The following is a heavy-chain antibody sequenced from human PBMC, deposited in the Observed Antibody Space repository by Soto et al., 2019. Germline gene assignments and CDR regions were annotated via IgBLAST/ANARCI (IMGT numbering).Heavy chain of an antibody. CDR1: GFTFSGYG. CDR2: ISYDGSNK. CDR3: AKGTGGGMDV. Sequence: QVQLVESGGGVVQPGRSLRLSCAASGFTFSGYGMHWVRQAPGKGLEWVAVISYDGSNKYYADSVKGRFTISRDNSKNTVYLQMNSTRAEDTAVYYCAKGTGGGMDVWGQGTTVTVSS. V-gene: IGHV3-30*18. J-gene: IGHJ6*02. D-gene: IGHD2-8*02.